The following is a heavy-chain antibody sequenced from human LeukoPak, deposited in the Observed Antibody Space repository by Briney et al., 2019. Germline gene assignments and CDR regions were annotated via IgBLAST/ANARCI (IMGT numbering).Heavy chain of an antibody. D-gene: IGHD6-6*01. Sequence: ASVKVSCKVSGYTLTELSMHWVRQAPGKGLEWMGGFDPEDGETIYAQKFQGRVTMTEDTSTDTAYMELSSLRSEDTAVYYCATRFSSIAARNDAFDIWGQGTMVTVSS. CDR3: ATRFSSIAARNDAFDI. J-gene: IGHJ3*02. CDR2: FDPEDGET. V-gene: IGHV1-24*01. CDR1: GYTLTELS.